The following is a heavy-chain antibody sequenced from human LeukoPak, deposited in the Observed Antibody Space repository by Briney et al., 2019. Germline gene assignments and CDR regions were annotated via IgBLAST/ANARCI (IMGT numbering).Heavy chain of an antibody. CDR2: IIPILDIA. CDR1: GGTFSSYA. J-gene: IGHJ6*02. CDR3: ARAADTAMVTGYYYGMDV. Sequence: RASVKVSCKASGGTFSSYAISWVRQAPGQGLEWMGRIIPILDIANYAQKFQGRVTITADKSTSTVYMELSSLRSEDTAVYYCARAADTAMVTGYYYGMDVWGQGTTVTVSS. V-gene: IGHV1-69*04. D-gene: IGHD5-18*01.